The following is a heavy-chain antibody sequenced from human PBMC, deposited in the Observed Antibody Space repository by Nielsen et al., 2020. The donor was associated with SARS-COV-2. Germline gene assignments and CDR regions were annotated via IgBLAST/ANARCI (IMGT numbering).Heavy chain of an antibody. CDR3: ASSRGRQSAFDI. D-gene: IGHD4-11*01. J-gene: IGHJ3*02. CDR2: ISSSSTI. V-gene: IGHV3-48*02. Sequence: GESLKISCAASGFTFSSYSMNWVRQAPGKGLEWVSSISSSSTIYYADSVKGRFTISRDNAKNSLYLQMNSLRDEDTAVYYCASSRGRQSAFDIWGQGTMVTVSS. CDR1: GFTFSSYS.